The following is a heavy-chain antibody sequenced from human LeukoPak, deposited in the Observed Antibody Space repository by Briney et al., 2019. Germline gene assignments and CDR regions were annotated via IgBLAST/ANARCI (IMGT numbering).Heavy chain of an antibody. Sequence: ASVKVSCKASGYTFTGYYMHWVRQAPGQGLEWMGWINPNSGGTNYAQKFQGRVTLTRDMSTSTDYLELSSLRSEDTAVYYCARDNSVRDEAWWFNSWGQGTLVTVSS. J-gene: IGHJ5*01. V-gene: IGHV1-2*02. D-gene: IGHD5-24*01. CDR3: ARDNSVRDEAWWFNS. CDR1: GYTFTGYY. CDR2: INPNSGGT.